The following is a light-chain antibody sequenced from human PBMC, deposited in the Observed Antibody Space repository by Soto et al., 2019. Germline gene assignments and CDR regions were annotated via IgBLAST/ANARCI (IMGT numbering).Light chain of an antibody. V-gene: IGKV3-15*01. J-gene: IGKJ4*01. CDR2: GAS. CDR3: QQYYDYTPLI. Sequence: EIVMTQSPATLSVSPGERATLSCRASRNINRKLAWYQQKPGQAPRLLISGASTRATGIPARFSGSGSGTEFTLTISSLQSEDFAVDYCQQYYDYTPLIFGGRTQHEIK. CDR1: RNINRK.